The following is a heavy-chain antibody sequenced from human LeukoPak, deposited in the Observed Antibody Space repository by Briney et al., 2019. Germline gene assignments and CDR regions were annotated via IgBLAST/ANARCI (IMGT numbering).Heavy chain of an antibody. V-gene: IGHV3-9*03. CDR2: ISWNSGSI. CDR3: AKSLGYSGGYYFDY. CDR1: GFTFDDYA. D-gene: IGHD3-16*01. J-gene: IGHJ4*02. Sequence: GGSLRLSCAASGFTFDDYAMHWVRQAPGKGLECVSGISWNSGSIGYADSVKGRFAISRDNAKNSLYLQMNSLRAEDMALYYCAKSLGYSGGYYFDYWGQGTLVTVSS.